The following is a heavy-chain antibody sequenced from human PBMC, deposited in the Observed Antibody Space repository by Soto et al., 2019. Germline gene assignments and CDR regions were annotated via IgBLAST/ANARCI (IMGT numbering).Heavy chain of an antibody. V-gene: IGHV4-31*03. CDR3: AREQGSDVDIVATAYNWFDP. CDR1: GGSISSGGYY. CDR2: IYYSGST. Sequence: PSETLSLTCTVSGGSISSGGYYWSWIRQHPGKGLEWIGYIYYSGSTYYNPSLKNRVTISVDTSKNQFSLKLSSVTAADTAVYYCAREQGSDVDIVATAYNWFDPWGQGTLVTVSS. D-gene: IGHD5-12*01. J-gene: IGHJ5*02.